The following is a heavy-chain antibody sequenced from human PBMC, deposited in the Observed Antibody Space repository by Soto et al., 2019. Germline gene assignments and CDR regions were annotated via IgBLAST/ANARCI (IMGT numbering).Heavy chain of an antibody. CDR2: IIPIFGTA. CDR1: GGTFSSYA. V-gene: IGHV1-69*13. CDR3: ARVDIVVARGYYYYYGIDV. Sequence: SVKVSCKASGGTFSSYAISWVRQAPGQGLEWMGGIIPIFGTANYAQKFQGRVTITADESTSTAYMELSSLRSEDTAVYYCARVDIVVARGYYYYYGIDVWGQGTTVTVSS. J-gene: IGHJ6*02. D-gene: IGHD2-2*03.